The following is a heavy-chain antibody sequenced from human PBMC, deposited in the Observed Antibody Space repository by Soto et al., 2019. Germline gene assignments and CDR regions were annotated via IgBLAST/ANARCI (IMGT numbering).Heavy chain of an antibody. V-gene: IGHV3-48*02. CDR1: GFPFSSYA. J-gene: IGHJ4*02. CDR2: INSGSSTI. D-gene: IGHD3-3*01. CDR3: VRDRGYTGHDLQY. Sequence: EVQLVESGGGLVQPGGSLRLSCAASGFPFSSYAMNWVRQAPGKGLEWGSYINSGSSTIYYADSAKGRFTISRDNAKNSLYLQVNSVGDEATTGYFCVRDRGYTGHDLQYWGQGALVAVSS.